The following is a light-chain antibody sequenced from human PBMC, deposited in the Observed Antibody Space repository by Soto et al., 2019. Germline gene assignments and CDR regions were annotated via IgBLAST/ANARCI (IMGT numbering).Light chain of an antibody. CDR2: DAS. V-gene: IGKV3-11*01. J-gene: IGKJ5*01. CDR3: QQRSNWPPPIT. Sequence: EIVLTQSPATLSLSPGERATLSCSASQSVSSYLSWYQQKPGQAPRLLIYDASNRATGIPARFSGSGSGPDFTLTISSLEPEDFAVYYCQQRSNWPPPITFGKGTRLAIK. CDR1: QSVSSY.